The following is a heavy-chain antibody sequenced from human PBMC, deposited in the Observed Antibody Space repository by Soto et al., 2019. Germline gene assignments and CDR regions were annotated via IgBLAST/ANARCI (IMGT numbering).Heavy chain of an antibody. CDR1: GYTFTSYY. Sequence: GASVKVSCKASGYTFTSYYMHWVRQAPGQGLEWMGIINPSGGSTSYAQKFQGRFTVSRDNSKNTLYLQMSSLRSEDTAVYYCAVVAGSYYFDSWGHGTLVTVSS. V-gene: IGHV1-46*01. D-gene: IGHD6-19*01. CDR3: AVVAGSYYFDS. CDR2: INPSGGST. J-gene: IGHJ4*01.